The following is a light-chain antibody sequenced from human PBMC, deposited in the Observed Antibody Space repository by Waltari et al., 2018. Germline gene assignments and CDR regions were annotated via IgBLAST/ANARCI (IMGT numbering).Light chain of an antibody. V-gene: IGLV1-44*01. J-gene: IGLJ3*02. CDR2: TNS. Sequence: QSVLTQPPSASGSPGQRVTISCSGSGSNIGSNTVNWYQQFPGAAPKLLIYTNSQRPSWVPARFSGSKSGTSGYLAISGLQSEDEADYYCAAWDDGLNGWVFGGRTKLTVL. CDR1: GSNIGSNT. CDR3: AAWDDGLNGWV.